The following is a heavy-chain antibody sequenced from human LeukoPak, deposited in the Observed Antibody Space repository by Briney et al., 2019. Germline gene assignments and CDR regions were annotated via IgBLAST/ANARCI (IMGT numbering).Heavy chain of an antibody. CDR3: AKDSGPYLDDHGFNFDY. CDR1: GFTFSSYA. D-gene: IGHD1-1*01. CDR2: ISGSGGST. Sequence: GGSLRLSCAASGFTFSSYAMSWVRQAPGKGLEWVSAISGSGGSTYYADSVKGRFTISRDNSKNTLYLQMNSLRAEDTAVYYCAKDSGPYLDDHGFNFDYWGQGTLVTVSS. V-gene: IGHV3-23*01. J-gene: IGHJ4*02.